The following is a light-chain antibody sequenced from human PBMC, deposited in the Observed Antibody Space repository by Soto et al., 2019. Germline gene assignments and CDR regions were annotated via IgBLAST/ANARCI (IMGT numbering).Light chain of an antibody. CDR2: DVN. V-gene: IGLV2-14*03. CDR1: VSDVGGYTF. CDR3: CSYTATTTYV. J-gene: IGLJ1*01. Sequence: QSALTQPASVSGSPGQSISISCTGTVSDVGGYTFVSWYQQHPDKVPKLVIFDVNRRPSGVSDRFSGSKSVNAASLTISGLQAEDEADYYCCSYTATTTYVFGTGTKVTVL.